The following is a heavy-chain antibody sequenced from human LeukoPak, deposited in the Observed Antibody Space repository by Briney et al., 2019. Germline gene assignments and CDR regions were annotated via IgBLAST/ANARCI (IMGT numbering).Heavy chain of an antibody. V-gene: IGHV3-48*03. D-gene: IGHD5-18*01. CDR3: ARRGSSFDLEY. J-gene: IGHJ4*02. CDR1: EFTFSSYE. Sequence: GGSLRLSCAASEFTFSSYEMNWVHQAPGKGLEWVSYISSSGSTIYYADSVKGRFTISRDNAKNSLYLQMNSLRAEDAAIYYCARRGSSFDLEYWGQGTLVTVSS. CDR2: ISSSGSTI.